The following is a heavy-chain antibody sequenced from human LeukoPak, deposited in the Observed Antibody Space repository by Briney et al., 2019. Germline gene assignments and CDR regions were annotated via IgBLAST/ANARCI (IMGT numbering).Heavy chain of an antibody. D-gene: IGHD1-26*01. V-gene: IGHV4-4*07. CDR1: GGPISSYY. J-gene: IGHJ6*03. CDR2: IYTSGST. Sequence: SETLSLTCTVSGGPISSYYWSWIRQPAGKGLEWIGRIYTSGSTNYNPSLKSRVTMSVDTSKNQFSLKLSSVTAADTAVYYCARERAIVGSYYYYYMDVWGKGTTVTVSS. CDR3: ARERAIVGSYYYYYMDV.